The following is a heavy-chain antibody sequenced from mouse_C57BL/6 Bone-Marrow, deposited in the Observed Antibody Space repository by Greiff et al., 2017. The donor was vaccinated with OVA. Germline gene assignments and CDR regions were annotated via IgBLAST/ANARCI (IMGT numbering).Heavy chain of an antibody. CDR2: ISSGGSYT. Sequence: EVQLVESGGDLVKPGGSLKLSCAASGFTFSSYGMSWVRQTPDKRLEWVATISSGGSYTYYPDSVKGRFTIPRDNAKNTLYLQMSSLKSEDTAMYYCARHDWDYFDYWGQGTTLTVSS. D-gene: IGHD4-1*01. CDR1: GFTFSSYG. V-gene: IGHV5-6*01. CDR3: ARHDWDYFDY. J-gene: IGHJ2*01.